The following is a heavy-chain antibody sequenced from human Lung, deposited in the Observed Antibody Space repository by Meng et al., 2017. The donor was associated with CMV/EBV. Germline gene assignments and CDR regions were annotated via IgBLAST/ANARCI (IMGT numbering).Heavy chain of an antibody. CDR3: VRREGWFDS. V-gene: IGHV1-18*01. J-gene: IGHJ5*01. CDR2: TSTYNGIT. Sequence: KVSCKASGYTFTSYGISWVRQAPGQGLEWLGWTSTYNGITNYAQNLQGRVTMTTDTSTSTAYMELRSLRHDDTAVYYCVRREGWFDSWGQGTLVTVSS. CDR1: GYTFTSYG.